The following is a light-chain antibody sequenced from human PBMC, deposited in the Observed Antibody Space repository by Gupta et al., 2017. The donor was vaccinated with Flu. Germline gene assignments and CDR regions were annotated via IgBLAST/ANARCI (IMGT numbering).Light chain of an antibody. CDR3: ACWDDTLRGRWV. CDR1: NSNVGSFY. CDR2: SNH. Sequence: QSVLTQPPSASGSPGQSVTISCSGGNSNVGSFYVAWYQHSPGTAPKLLIHSNHDRPSGVSDRFSALKSGSSASLTIRDLRSEDEAEYYCACWDDTLRGRWVFGGGTKVTVL. V-gene: IGLV1-47*01. J-gene: IGLJ3*02.